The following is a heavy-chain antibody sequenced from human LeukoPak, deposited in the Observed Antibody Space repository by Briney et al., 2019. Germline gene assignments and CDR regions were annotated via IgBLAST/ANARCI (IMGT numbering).Heavy chain of an antibody. CDR1: GFTFSSYD. CDR3: AELGITMIGGV. D-gene: IGHD3-10*02. V-gene: IGHV3-7*01. J-gene: IGHJ6*04. CDR2: IKQDGTET. Sequence: GGSLRLSCAASGFTFSSYDMNWARQAPGKGLEWVANIKQDGTETYYLESVTGRFTISRDNAKNSLYLQMNSLRAEDTAVYYCAELGITMIGGVWGKGTTVTISS.